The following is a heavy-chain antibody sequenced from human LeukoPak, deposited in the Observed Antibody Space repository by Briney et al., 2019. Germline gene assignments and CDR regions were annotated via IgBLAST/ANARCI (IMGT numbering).Heavy chain of an antibody. V-gene: IGHV3-30*02. CDR2: IRYDGSNK. CDR3: AKDHVEVVPAAMPDGLDY. CDR1: GFTFSSYG. D-gene: IGHD2-2*01. Sequence: PGGSLRLSCAASGFTFSSYGMHWVRQAPGKGLEWVAFIRYDGSNKYYADSVKGRFTISRDNSKNTLYLQMNSLRAEDTAVYYCAKDHVEVVPAAMPDGLDYWGQGTLVTVSS. J-gene: IGHJ4*02.